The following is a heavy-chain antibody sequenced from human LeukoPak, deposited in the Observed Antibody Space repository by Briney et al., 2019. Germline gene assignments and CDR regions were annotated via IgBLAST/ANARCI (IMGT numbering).Heavy chain of an antibody. J-gene: IGHJ4*02. CDR2: IKQDGSEK. CDR1: GFTFSSYW. D-gene: IGHD3-22*01. CDR3: ARIPYYYDSSGYNFDY. V-gene: IGHV3-7*01. Sequence: GSLRLSCAASGFTFSSYWMSWVRQAPGKGLEWVANIKQDGSEKYYVDSVKGRFTISRDNAKNSLYLQMNSLRAEDTAVYYCARIPYYYDSSGYNFDYWGQGTLVTVSS.